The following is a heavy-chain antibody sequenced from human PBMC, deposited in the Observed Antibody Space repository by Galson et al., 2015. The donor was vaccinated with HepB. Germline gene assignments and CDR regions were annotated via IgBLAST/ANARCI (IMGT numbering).Heavy chain of an antibody. J-gene: IGHJ5*02. D-gene: IGHD3-9*01. Sequence: SLRLSCAASGFTFSNAWMSWVRQAPGKGLEWVGRIKSKTDGGTTDYAAPVKGRFTISRDDSKNTLYLQMNSLKTEDTAMYYCTTDVGGLTGYFLASSNPWGRGTLVTVSS. V-gene: IGHV3-15*01. CDR2: IKSKTDGGTT. CDR1: GFTFSNAW. CDR3: TTDVGGLTGYFLASSNP.